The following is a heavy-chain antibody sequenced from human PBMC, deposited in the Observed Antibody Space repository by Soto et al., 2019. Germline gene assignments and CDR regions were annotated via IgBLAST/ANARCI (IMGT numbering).Heavy chain of an antibody. J-gene: IGHJ6*02. CDR1: GFTFSSYA. Sequence: QVQLVESGGGVVQPGRSLRLSCAASGFTFSSYAMHWVRQAPGKGLEWVAVISDDGRNKYYADSVKGRFTISRDNSKNTLYLQMNSLRAEDTAVYYCACGGDCCLYGMDVWGQGTTVTVSS. CDR2: ISDDGRNK. V-gene: IGHV3-30-3*01. CDR3: ACGGDCCLYGMDV. D-gene: IGHD2-21*02.